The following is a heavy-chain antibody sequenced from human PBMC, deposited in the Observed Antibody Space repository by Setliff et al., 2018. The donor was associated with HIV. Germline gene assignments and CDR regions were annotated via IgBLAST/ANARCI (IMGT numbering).Heavy chain of an antibody. Sequence: ASEKVPCKVSGYNLTDLSIHWVRQAPGKGLEWMGGFDPEDGETVYAQKFQGRVTMTEDTSTDTAYMELSSLRSEDTAMYYCATIRAYYYDSSGKEYFQHWGHGTLVTVSS. CDR3: ATIRAYYYDSSGKEYFQH. J-gene: IGHJ1*01. V-gene: IGHV1-24*01. D-gene: IGHD3-22*01. CDR1: GYNLTDLS. CDR2: FDPEDGET.